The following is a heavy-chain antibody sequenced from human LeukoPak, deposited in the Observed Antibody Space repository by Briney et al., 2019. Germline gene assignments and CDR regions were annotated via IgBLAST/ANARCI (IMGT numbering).Heavy chain of an antibody. V-gene: IGHV4-34*01. CDR3: ARARGSAFDI. D-gene: IGHD2-15*01. J-gene: IGHJ3*02. CDR2: INHSGST. Sequence: SETLSLTCAVYGGSFSTYYWSWIRQPPGKGLEWIGEINHSGSTNYNPSLKSRVTISVDTSKNQFSLKLGSVTAADTAVYYCARARGSAFDIWGQGTMVTVSS. CDR1: GGSFSTYY.